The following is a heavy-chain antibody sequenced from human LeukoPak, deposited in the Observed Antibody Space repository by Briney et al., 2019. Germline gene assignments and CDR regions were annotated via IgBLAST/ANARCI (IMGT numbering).Heavy chain of an antibody. V-gene: IGHV4-38-2*01. CDR1: GYSISSGYY. Sequence: SETLSLTCAVSGYSISSGYYWGWIRQPPGKGLEWIGSIYHSGSTYYNPSLKSRVAISVDTSKNQFSLKLSSVTAADTAVYYCARLIRTPGTYYFDYWGQGTLVTVSS. CDR2: IYHSGST. D-gene: IGHD1-14*01. CDR3: ARLIRTPGTYYFDY. J-gene: IGHJ4*02.